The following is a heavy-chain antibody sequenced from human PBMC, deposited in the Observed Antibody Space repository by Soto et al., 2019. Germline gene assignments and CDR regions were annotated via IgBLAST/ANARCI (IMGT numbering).Heavy chain of an antibody. V-gene: IGHV3-21*04. J-gene: IGHJ3*01. Sequence: GWSRRLSCLAPGFSSSTSLMHCVRQAHGKGLEWIATISSTSTNIYYAGSVKGRFSISRDNPKNSLFLQMNSLRAEDMAVYYCARGIASTSLVSFDVWGQGTMVNVSS. CDR2: ISSTSTNI. D-gene: IGHD1-1*01. CDR3: ARGIASTSLVSFDV. CDR1: GFSSSTSL.